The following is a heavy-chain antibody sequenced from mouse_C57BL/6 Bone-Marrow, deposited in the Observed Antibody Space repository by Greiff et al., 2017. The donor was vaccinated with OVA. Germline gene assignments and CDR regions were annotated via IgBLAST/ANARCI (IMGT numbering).Heavy chain of an antibody. V-gene: IGHV1-5*01. CDR2: IYPGNSDH. CDR3: TGGRDYVDY. CDR1: GYTFTSYW. Sequence: EVQLQQPGTVLVRPGASVKMSCKTSGYTFTSYWMHWVKQRPGQGLEWIGAIYPGNSDHSYNQKFQGKAIRTAVTAARTAYMERSGLTDEDAAVYCCTGGRDYVDYGGQGTTLTVTS. J-gene: IGHJ2*01. D-gene: IGHD1-1*02.